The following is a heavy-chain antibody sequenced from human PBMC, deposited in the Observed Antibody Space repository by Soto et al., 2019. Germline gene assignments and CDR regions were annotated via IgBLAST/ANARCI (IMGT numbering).Heavy chain of an antibody. V-gene: IGHV4-30-4*01. Sequence: QVQLQESGPGLVKPSQTLSLTCTVSGGSISSGDYYWSWIRQPPGKGLEWIGYIYYSGSTYYNPSLKRRVTIAVDTSKNPFSLKLSSVTAADTAVYYCARVGGFGATTIDYWGQGTLVTVSS. CDR2: IYYSGST. J-gene: IGHJ4*02. D-gene: IGHD3-10*01. CDR3: ARVGGFGATTIDY. CDR1: GGSISSGDYY.